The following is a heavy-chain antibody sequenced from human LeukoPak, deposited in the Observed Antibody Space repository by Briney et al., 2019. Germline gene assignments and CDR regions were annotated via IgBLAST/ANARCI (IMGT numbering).Heavy chain of an antibody. V-gene: IGHV3-30-3*01. CDR2: ISYDGSNK. Sequence: GGSLRLSCAASGFTFSSYAMHGVRQAPGKGLEWVAVISYDGSNKYYADSVKDRFTISRDNSKNTLYLQMNSLRAEDTAVYYCAVDAFDIWGQGTMVTVSS. CDR1: GFTFSSYA. J-gene: IGHJ3*02. CDR3: AVDAFDI.